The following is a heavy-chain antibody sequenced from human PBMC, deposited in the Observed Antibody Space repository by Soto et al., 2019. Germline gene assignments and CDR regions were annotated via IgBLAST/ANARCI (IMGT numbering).Heavy chain of an antibody. Sequence: EVQLLESGGGLVQPGGSLRLSCAASGFTFSSYAMSWVRQAPGKGLEWVSVISGSGGSTYYADSVKGRFTLSRDNSKNTLYLQMNSLRAEDTAVHYCAKRGSGSQFDYWGQGTLVTVSS. J-gene: IGHJ4*02. CDR3: AKRGSGSQFDY. CDR1: GFTFSSYA. CDR2: ISGSGGST. D-gene: IGHD1-26*01. V-gene: IGHV3-23*01.